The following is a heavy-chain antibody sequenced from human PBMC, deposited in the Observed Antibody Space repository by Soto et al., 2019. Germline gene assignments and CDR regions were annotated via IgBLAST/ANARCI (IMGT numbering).Heavy chain of an antibody. CDR3: AGGNSSRWYWFDP. D-gene: IGHD6-13*01. V-gene: IGHV4-31*03. CDR1: GGSISSTNYY. J-gene: IGHJ5*02. Sequence: PSETLSLTYTVSGGSISSTNYYWSWIRRHPGKGLEWIGYIYYNGNTYYNPSLKSRVTISVDTSKNQFSLKLSSVTAADTAVYYCAGGNSSRWYWFDPWGQGTLVTVSS. CDR2: IYYNGNT.